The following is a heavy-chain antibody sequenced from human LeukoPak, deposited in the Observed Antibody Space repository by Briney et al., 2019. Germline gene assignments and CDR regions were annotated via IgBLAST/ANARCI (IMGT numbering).Heavy chain of an antibody. J-gene: IGHJ4*02. CDR1: GGSISSGGYY. Sequence: PSETLSLTCTVSGGSISSGGYYWSWIRQHPGKGLEWIGYIYYSGSTYYNPSLKGRVTISVDTSKNQFSLKLSSVTAADTAVYYCARASTVVTRYFDYWGQGTLVTVSS. CDR2: IYYSGST. V-gene: IGHV4-31*03. CDR3: ARASTVVTRYFDY. D-gene: IGHD4-23*01.